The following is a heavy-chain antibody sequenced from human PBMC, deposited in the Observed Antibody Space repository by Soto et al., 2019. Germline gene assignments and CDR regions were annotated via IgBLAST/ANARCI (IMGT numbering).Heavy chain of an antibody. CDR3: ARGYCSSTSCYYYYMDV. CDR1: GYTFTSYA. CDR2: INTNTGNP. D-gene: IGHD2-2*01. Sequence: QVQLVQSGSELKKPGASVKVSCKASGYTFTSYAMNWVRQAPGQGLEWMGWINTNTGNPTYAQGLTGRFVFSLDTSVSTAYLQICSLKAEDTAVYYCARGYCSSTSCYYYYMDVWGKGTTVTVSS. J-gene: IGHJ6*03. V-gene: IGHV7-4-1*01.